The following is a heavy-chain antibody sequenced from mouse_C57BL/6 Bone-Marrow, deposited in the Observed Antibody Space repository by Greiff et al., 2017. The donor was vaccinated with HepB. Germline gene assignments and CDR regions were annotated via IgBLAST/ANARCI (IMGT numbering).Heavy chain of an antibody. CDR2: IYPRSGNT. CDR1: GYTFTGYG. Sequence: VQLQQSGAELARPGASVKLSCKASGYTFTGYGISWVKQRTGQGLEWIGEIYPRSGNTYYNEKCKGKATLTADKSSSTAYMELRSLTSEDSAVYFCARRRLRYLPNYGVQGTTPTFSS. J-gene: IGHJ2*01. V-gene: IGHV1-81*01. D-gene: IGHD5-5*01. CDR3: ARRRLRYLPNY.